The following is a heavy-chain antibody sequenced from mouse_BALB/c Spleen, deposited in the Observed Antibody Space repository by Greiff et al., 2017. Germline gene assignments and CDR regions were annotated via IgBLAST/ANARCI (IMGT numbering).Heavy chain of an antibody. CDR2: IWGDGGT. CDR1: GFSLTSYG. D-gene: IGHD2-4*01. Sequence: VHLVESGPGLVAPSQSLSITCTVSGFSLTSYGVSWVPQPPGKGLEWLGVIWGDGGTNNHSALISSLSTSKDNSKSQVSLKLNSLQTDDTATYYCAKTGITTGGYAMDYWGQGTSVTVSS. CDR3: AKTGITTGGYAMDY. V-gene: IGHV2-3*01. J-gene: IGHJ4*01.